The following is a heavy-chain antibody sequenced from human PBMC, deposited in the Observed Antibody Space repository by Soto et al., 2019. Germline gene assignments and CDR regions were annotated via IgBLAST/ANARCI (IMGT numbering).Heavy chain of an antibody. J-gene: IGHJ4*02. D-gene: IGHD4-17*01. CDR1: GRSISSYY. CDR2: IYYSGST. CDR3: ARGLLTVTSSDYFDY. Sequence: QVQLQESGPGLVKPSETLSLTCTVSGRSISSYYWSWIRQPPGKELEWIGYIYYSGSTTYNPSLKSRVTISVVTSKKQFSLKLSSVNAADTAVYYCARGLLTVTSSDYFDYWGQGTLVTVSS. V-gene: IGHV4-59*01.